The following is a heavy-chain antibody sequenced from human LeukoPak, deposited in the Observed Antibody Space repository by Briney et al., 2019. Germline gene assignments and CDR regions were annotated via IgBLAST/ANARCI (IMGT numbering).Heavy chain of an antibody. D-gene: IGHD4-17*01. CDR1: GFTFSSYA. J-gene: IGHJ4*02. CDR2: ISGSGGST. CDR3: ARFYGDYQAFDY. Sequence: PGASLRLSCAASGFTFSSYAMSWVRQAPGKGLEWVSGISGSGGSTYYADSVKGRFTISRDDSKNSLYLQMNGLRAEDTAVYYCARFYGDYQAFDYWGQGTLVTVSS. V-gene: IGHV3-23*01.